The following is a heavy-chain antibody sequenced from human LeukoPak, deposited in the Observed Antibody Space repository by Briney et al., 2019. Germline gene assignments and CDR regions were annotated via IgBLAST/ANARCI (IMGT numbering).Heavy chain of an antibody. V-gene: IGHV4-4*02. D-gene: IGHD3-3*01. Sequence: SGTLSLTCAVSGGSISSSNWWSWVRQPPGKGLEWIGEIYHSGSTNYNPSLKSRVTISVDTSKNQFSLKLSSVTAADTAVYYCARGGSGHITIFGVVTPHNWFDPWGQGTLVTVSS. CDR2: IYHSGST. CDR3: ARGGSGHITIFGVVTPHNWFDP. J-gene: IGHJ5*02. CDR1: GGSISSSNW.